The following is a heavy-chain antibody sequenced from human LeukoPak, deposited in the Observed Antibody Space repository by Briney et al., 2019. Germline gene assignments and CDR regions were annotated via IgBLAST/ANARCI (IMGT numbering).Heavy chain of an antibody. CDR2: INPNSGGT. J-gene: IGHJ4*02. CDR1: GYTFTDYF. CDR3: AREGLASMVRGVIPY. D-gene: IGHD3-10*01. Sequence: ASVKVSCKTSGYTFTDYFVHWVRQAPGQGLEWMRWINPNSGGTEYAQKFLGRVTMTRDTSISTAYMELSRLRSDDTAVYFCAREGLASMVRGVIPYWGQGTLVTVSS. V-gene: IGHV1-2*02.